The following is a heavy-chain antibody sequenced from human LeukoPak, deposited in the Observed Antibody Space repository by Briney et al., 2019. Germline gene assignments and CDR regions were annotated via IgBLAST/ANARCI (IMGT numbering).Heavy chain of an antibody. CDR2: ISGSGGST. CDR1: GFTFSSYA. Sequence: GGSLRLSCAASGFTFSSYAMSWVRQAPGKGPEWVSAISGSGGSTYYADSVKGRFTISRDNSKNTLYLQMNSLRAEDTAVYYCAKQKRYCSSTSCYLDYWGQGTLVTVSS. J-gene: IGHJ4*02. V-gene: IGHV3-23*01. D-gene: IGHD2-2*01. CDR3: AKQKRYCSSTSCYLDY.